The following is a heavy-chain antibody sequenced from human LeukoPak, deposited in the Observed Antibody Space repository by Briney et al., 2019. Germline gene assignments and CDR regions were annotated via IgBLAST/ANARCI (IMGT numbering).Heavy chain of an antibody. CDR2: IYYSGST. CDR3: ARHTDSSGDYDP. D-gene: IGHD3-22*01. J-gene: IGHJ5*02. Sequence: PSETLSLTCTVSGGSISSGSYYWSWIRQPAGKGLEWIGYIYYSGSTNYNPSLKSRVTISLDTSKNQFSLKLSSVTAADTAVYYCARHTDSSGDYDPWGQGTLVTVSS. V-gene: IGHV4-61*01. CDR1: GGSISSGSYY.